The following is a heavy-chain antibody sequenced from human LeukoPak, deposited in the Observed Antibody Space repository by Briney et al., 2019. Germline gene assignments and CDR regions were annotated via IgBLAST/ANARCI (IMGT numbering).Heavy chain of an antibody. J-gene: IGHJ4*02. D-gene: IGHD3-22*01. Sequence: ASVKVSCKASGYTFSSYGISWVRQAPGQGLEWMGWINPNSGDTNYAQTFQGRVTMTRDTSISTAYMELSRLRSDDTAVYYCARGYYYDRSGYFDFDYWGQGTLVTVSS. CDR2: INPNSGDT. CDR1: GYTFSSYG. CDR3: ARGYYYDRSGYFDFDY. V-gene: IGHV1-2*02.